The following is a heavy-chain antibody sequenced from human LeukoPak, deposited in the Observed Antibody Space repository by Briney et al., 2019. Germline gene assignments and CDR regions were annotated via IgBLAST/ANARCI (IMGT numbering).Heavy chain of an antibody. CDR1: GFTFNTFN. Sequence: GGSLRLSCAASGFTFNTFNMNWVRQAPGKGLEWVSSITSGGDYIYSADSVKGRSTTSRDTAKNSLSLQLISLRVEDTAVYYCARGHYDVLAASYKWTPDYWGQGTLVTVSS. J-gene: IGHJ4*02. CDR3: ARGHYDVLAASYKWTPDY. V-gene: IGHV3-21*01. CDR2: ITSGGDYI. D-gene: IGHD3-9*01.